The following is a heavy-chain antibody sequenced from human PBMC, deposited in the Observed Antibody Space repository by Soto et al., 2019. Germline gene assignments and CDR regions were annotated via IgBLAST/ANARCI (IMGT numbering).Heavy chain of an antibody. Sequence: DVQLVESGGGLVQPGRSLRLSCAASGFTFDDYGMHWVRQAPGKGLEWVSGINWNSGSIGYADSVKGRFTISRDNAKNSLYLEMASLRDEDTDLCDCAKGLTGGGGMVHPAFHLWGQGTMVTVSS. CDR3: AKGLTGGGGMVHPAFHL. CDR1: GFTFDDYG. D-gene: IGHD3-16*01. J-gene: IGHJ3*01. V-gene: IGHV3-9*01. CDR2: INWNSGSI.